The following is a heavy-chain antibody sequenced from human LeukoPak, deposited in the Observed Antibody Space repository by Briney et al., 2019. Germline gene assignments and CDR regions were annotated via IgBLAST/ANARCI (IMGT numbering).Heavy chain of an antibody. J-gene: IGHJ6*03. CDR1: GFTFSSYG. V-gene: IGHV3-30*03. D-gene: IGHD3-16*01. CDR2: ISYDGSNK. Sequence: GRSLRLSCAASGFTFSSYGMHWVRQAPGKGLEWVAVISYDGSNKYYADSVKGRFTISRDNSKNSLYLQMNSLRAEDTAVYYCARDSDISYYYYYMDVWGKGTTVTISS. CDR3: ARDSDISYYYYYMDV.